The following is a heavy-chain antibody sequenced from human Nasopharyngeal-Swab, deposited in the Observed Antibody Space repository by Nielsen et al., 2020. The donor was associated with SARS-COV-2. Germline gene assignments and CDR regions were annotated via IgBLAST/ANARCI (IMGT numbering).Heavy chain of an antibody. CDR2: ISGSGGST. Sequence: GESLEISCAASGFTYSGYVMSWVRQAPGKGLEWVSAISGSGGSTYYADSVEGRFTISRDNSNNTLYLQMNSLRGEDTALYYCAKNYGSGGYRSSNYYYDGMDVWGQGTTVTVSS. CDR1: GFTYSGYV. V-gene: IGHV3-23*01. D-gene: IGHD3-10*01. CDR3: AKNYGSGGYRSSNYYYDGMDV. J-gene: IGHJ6*02.